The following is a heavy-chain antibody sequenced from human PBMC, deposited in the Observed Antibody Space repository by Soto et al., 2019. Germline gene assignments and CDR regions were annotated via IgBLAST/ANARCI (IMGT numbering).Heavy chain of an antibody. CDR2: ISAYNGNT. CDR1: GYTFTNYG. V-gene: IGHV1-18*01. Sequence: QVQLVQSGAEVKKPGASVKVSCKASGYTFTNYGISWVRQAPGQGLEWMGWISAYNGNTNYAQKLQGRVTMTTDTXTXTXXMELRSLRSDDTAVYYCARDYTYYDSIGYYYYFDYWGQGTLVTVSS. D-gene: IGHD3-22*01. J-gene: IGHJ4*02. CDR3: ARDYTYYDSIGYYYYFDY.